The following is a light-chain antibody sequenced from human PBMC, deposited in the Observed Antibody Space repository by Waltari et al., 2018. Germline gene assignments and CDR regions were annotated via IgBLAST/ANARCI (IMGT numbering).Light chain of an antibody. V-gene: IGKV1-9*01. J-gene: IGKJ3*01. CDR1: QGINNH. CDR3: QQLNSYPFT. Sequence: DIQLTQSPSFLSASVGDRVTISSRASQGINNHLAWYQQKPGKAPKLLTYVASTLQSGVPSRFSGSGSGTEFTLTISSLQPEDFAIYYCQQLNSYPFTFGPGTKVDIK. CDR2: VAS.